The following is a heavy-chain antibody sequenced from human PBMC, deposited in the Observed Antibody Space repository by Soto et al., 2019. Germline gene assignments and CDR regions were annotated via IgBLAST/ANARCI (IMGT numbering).Heavy chain of an antibody. D-gene: IGHD2-15*01. CDR1: GGSISRGGYY. J-gene: IGHJ4*02. Sequence: QVQLQESGPGLVKPSQTLSLTCTVSGGSISRGGYYWSWIRQHPGKGLEWIGYIYYSGSTYYNPSLKSRVTMSLDPSKNQFSLKLSSVTAADTAVYYCARGPIPLSSKYCSGCSCYGSLFDYWGQGTLVTVSS. CDR2: IYYSGST. CDR3: ARGPIPLSSKYCSGCSCYGSLFDY. V-gene: IGHV4-31*03.